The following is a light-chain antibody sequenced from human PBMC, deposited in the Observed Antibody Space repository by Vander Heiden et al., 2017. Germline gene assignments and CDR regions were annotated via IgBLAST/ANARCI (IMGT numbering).Light chain of an antibody. CDR2: DVS. CDR3: CSYAGSYTFYV. CDR1: SSDVGGYNY. J-gene: IGLJ1*01. V-gene: IGLV2-11*01. Sequence: QSALTQPRSVPGSPGQSVTISCTGTSSDVGGYNYVSWYQQHPGKAPKLMIYDVSKRPSGVPDRFSGSKSGNTASLTISGLQAEDEADYYCCSYAGSYTFYVFGTGTKVTAL.